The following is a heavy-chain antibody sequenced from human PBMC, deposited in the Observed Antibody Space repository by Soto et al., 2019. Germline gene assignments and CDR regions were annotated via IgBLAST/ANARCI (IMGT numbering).Heavy chain of an antibody. Sequence: KTSETLSLTCTVSGGSISSSSYYWGWIRQPPGKGLEWIGSIYYSGSTYYNPSLKSRVTISVDTSKNQFSLKLSSVTAADTAVYYGARHGLRAVAGINWFDPWGQGTLVTVSS. CDR2: IYYSGST. D-gene: IGHD6-19*01. CDR1: GGSISSSSYY. J-gene: IGHJ5*02. CDR3: ARHGLRAVAGINWFDP. V-gene: IGHV4-39*01.